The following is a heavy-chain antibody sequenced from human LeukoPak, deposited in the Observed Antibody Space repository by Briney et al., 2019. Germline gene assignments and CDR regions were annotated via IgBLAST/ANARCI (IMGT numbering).Heavy chain of an antibody. V-gene: IGHV4-59*01. Sequence: SSETLSLTCTVSGGSISSYYWSWIRQPPGKGLEWIGYIYYSGSTNYNPSLKSRVTISVDTSKNQFSLKLSSVTAADTAVYYCARYGSYYGSARLDYWGQGTLVTVSS. CDR3: ARYGSYYGSARLDY. CDR1: GGSISSYY. J-gene: IGHJ4*02. CDR2: IYYSGST. D-gene: IGHD3-10*01.